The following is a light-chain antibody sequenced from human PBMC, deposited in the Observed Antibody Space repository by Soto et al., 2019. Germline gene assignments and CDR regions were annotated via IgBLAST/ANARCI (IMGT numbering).Light chain of an antibody. V-gene: IGKV3-20*01. Sequence: EIVLTQSPGTLSLSPGERATLSCRASQSVSSTYLAWYQQKRAQAPRLLIYAASSRATGIPDRFSGSGSGTDFTLTISRLEPEDFAVYYCQQYGSWWTFGQGTKVEIK. J-gene: IGKJ1*01. CDR3: QQYGSWWT. CDR1: QSVSSTY. CDR2: AAS.